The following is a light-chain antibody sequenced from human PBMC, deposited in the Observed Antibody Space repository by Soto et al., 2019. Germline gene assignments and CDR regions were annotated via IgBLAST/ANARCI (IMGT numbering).Light chain of an antibody. CDR2: KAS. V-gene: IGKV1-5*03. Sequence: DIQMTQSPSTLSASIGDRVTITCRASQSSNWLAWYQQKPGKAPKLLIYKASSLESGVPSRFSGGGSGTEFTLTISSLQPDDFATYYCQHYNGYSPRTFDQGTKVEIK. CDR1: QSSNW. CDR3: QHYNGYSPRT. J-gene: IGKJ1*01.